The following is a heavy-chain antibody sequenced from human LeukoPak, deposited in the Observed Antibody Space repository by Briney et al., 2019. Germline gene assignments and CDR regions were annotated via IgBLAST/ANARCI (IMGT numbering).Heavy chain of an antibody. Sequence: GGSLRLSCAASGFTFSSYATSWVRQAPGKGLEWVSAISGSGGSTYYADSVKGRFTISRDNSKNTLYLQMNSLRAEDTAVYYCAKVPHDYVWGSYRYPFDYWGQGTLVTVSS. V-gene: IGHV3-23*01. J-gene: IGHJ4*02. CDR3: AKVPHDYVWGSYRYPFDY. CDR2: ISGSGGST. D-gene: IGHD3-16*02. CDR1: GFTFSSYA.